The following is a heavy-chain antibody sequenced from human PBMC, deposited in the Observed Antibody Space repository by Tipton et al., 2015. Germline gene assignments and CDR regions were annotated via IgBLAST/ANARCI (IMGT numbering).Heavy chain of an antibody. J-gene: IGHJ4*02. D-gene: IGHD1-1*01. CDR2: MNPNSGNT. Sequence: QSGPEVKKPGASVKVSCKASGYRFTTYEINWVRQAPGQGLEWMGWMNPNSGNTGYAPRFQGRVTLTRNTSINSAYLELNSLRSEDSAVYYCARGGLRGTFFDYWGQGALVTVSS. CDR1: GYRFTTYE. CDR3: ARGGLRGTFFDY. V-gene: IGHV1-8*01.